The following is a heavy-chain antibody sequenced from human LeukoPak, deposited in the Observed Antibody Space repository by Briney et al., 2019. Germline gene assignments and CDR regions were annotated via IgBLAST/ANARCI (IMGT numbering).Heavy chain of an antibody. J-gene: IGHJ4*02. CDR2: ISYDGSNK. CDR3: ARGEGSDNYFDY. D-gene: IGHD1-26*01. Sequence: GGSLRLSCAASGFTFSSYAMHWVRQAPGKGLEWVAVISYDGSNKYYADSVKGRFTISRDNSKNTLYLQMNSLRAEDTAVYYCARGEGSDNYFDYWGQGTLVTVSS. V-gene: IGHV3-30*04. CDR1: GFTFSSYA.